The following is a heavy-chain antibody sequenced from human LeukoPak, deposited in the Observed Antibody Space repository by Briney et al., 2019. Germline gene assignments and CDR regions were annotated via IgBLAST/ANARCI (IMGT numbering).Heavy chain of an antibody. CDR2: IYWDDDK. CDR1: GSSLSSSGVG. D-gene: IGHD3-10*01. V-gene: IGHV2-5*02. Sequence: SGPTLVNPTQTLTLTCTFSGSSLSSSGVGVNWIRQPPGQALEWLALIYWDDDKRYSPSLSSRLTITKDTSKNQVVLTMTNMDPVDTATYYCAHSAMVREMDCGMDVWGKGTTVTVSS. J-gene: IGHJ6*04. CDR3: AHSAMVREMDCGMDV.